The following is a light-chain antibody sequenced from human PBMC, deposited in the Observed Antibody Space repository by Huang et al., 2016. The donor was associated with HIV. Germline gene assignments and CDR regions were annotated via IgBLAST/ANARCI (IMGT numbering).Light chain of an antibody. CDR1: QYVGTS. V-gene: IGKV3-15*01. J-gene: IGKJ1*01. CDR2: SGS. Sequence: EIVVTQSPATLSVSPGEGATLSCRASQYVGTSLAWYQQKPGQSPRPVIHSGSTRATGFPARFSGSGSRTEFTLTITSLQSEDCALYYCQQYYNWPWTFGLGTKVEI. CDR3: QQYYNWPWT.